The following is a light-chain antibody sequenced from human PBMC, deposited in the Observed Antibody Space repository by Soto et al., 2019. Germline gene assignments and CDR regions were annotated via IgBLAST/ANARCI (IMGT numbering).Light chain of an antibody. CDR2: KDS. V-gene: IGLV3-25*03. CDR3: QSVDSSGTYV. Sequence: SYELTQSPSVSVSPGQTARITCSGDALPKQYTYWYQQKPGQAPVLVIYKDSERPSGIPERFSGSSSGTTVTLTISGVQAEDEADYYCQSVDSSGTYVFGTGTKVTVL. J-gene: IGLJ1*01. CDR1: ALPKQY.